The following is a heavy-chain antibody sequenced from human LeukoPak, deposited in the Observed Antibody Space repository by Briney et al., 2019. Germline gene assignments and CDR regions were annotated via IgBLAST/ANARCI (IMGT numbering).Heavy chain of an antibody. J-gene: IGHJ5*02. Sequence: SETLSLTCTISGGSISSYYWSWIRQPPGKGLEWIGYIYYSGSTNYNPSLKSRVTISVDTSKNQFSLKLSSVTAADTAVYYCARERFGGFDPWGQGTLVTVSS. CDR1: GGSISSYY. CDR2: IYYSGST. V-gene: IGHV4-59*01. CDR3: ARERFGGFDP. D-gene: IGHD3-10*01.